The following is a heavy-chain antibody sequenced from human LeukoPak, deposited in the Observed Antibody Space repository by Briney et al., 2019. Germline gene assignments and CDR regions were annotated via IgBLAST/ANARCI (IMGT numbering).Heavy chain of an antibody. Sequence: SETLSLTCTVSGGSIGTYYWSWIRQSPGKGLEWIGYIYVTGTRYNPYLQSRVTISVDRSGNQFFLKMSSVTAADTAVYYCARHIGGGIEDMDVWGKGTKVIVSS. CDR2: IYVTGT. J-gene: IGHJ6*03. CDR1: GGSIGTYY. D-gene: IGHD3-16*02. V-gene: IGHV4-59*08. CDR3: ARHIGGGIEDMDV.